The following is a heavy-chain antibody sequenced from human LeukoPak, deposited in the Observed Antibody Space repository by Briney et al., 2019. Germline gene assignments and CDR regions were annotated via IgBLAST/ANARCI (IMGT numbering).Heavy chain of an antibody. D-gene: IGHD3-3*01. CDR3: ARHSRFLELNGVGFDP. V-gene: IGHV4-59*08. CDR2: IYYTGST. J-gene: IGHJ5*02. Sequence: SETLSLTCTVSGGSISSHHWSWIRQPPGKGLEWIGYIYYTGSTNYNPSLKSRVTISVDTSKNQFSLKLSSVTAADTAVYYCARHSRFLELNGVGFDPWGQGTLVTVSS. CDR1: GGSISSHH.